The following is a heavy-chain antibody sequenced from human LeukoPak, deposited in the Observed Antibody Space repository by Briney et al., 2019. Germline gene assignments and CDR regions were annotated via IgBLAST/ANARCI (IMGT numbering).Heavy chain of an antibody. D-gene: IGHD3-16*02. J-gene: IGHJ4*02. CDR1: GFTFSSYG. Sequence: GGSLRLSCAASGFTFSSYGMHWVRQAPGKGLEWVAVIWYNGSNKYYADSVKGRFTTSRDNSKNTLYLQMNSLRAEDTAVYYCARDFTFGGVIVQYYFDYWGQGTLVTVSS. CDR3: ARDFTFGGVIVQYYFDY. CDR2: IWYNGSNK. V-gene: IGHV3-33*01.